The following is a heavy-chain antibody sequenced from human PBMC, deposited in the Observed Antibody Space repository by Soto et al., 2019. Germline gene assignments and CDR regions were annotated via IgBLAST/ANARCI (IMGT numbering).Heavy chain of an antibody. CDR1: GGTISGYY. J-gene: IGHJ5*02. CDR2: IYSSGNT. D-gene: IGHD3-3*01. V-gene: IGHV4-4*07. Sequence: KPSETLSLTCSVSGGTISGYYWTWIRQPAGKGLEWIGRIYSSGNTKYNPSLQSRVTMSLDTPNNQFSLRLTSVTAADTAVYYCARGQRFSDWFDPWGQGTFVTVSS. CDR3: ARGQRFSDWFDP.